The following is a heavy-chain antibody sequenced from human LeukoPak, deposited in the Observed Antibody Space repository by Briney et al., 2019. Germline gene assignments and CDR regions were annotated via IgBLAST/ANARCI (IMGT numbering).Heavy chain of an antibody. CDR3: AIQKADLITMIRGILAF. D-gene: IGHD3-10*01. CDR1: EFTVSRSY. V-gene: IGHV3-7*01. Sequence: GGSLRLSCAASEFTVSRSYMNWVRQAPGKGLEWVATIKQDGSEKYYVDSVKGRFTISRDNAKNSLYLQMNSLRAEDTALYYCAIQKADLITMIRGILAFWGQGTLVTVSS. J-gene: IGHJ4*02. CDR2: IKQDGSEK.